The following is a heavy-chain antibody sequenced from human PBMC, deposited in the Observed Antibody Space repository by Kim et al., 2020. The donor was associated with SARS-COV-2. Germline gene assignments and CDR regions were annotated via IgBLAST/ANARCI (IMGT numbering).Heavy chain of an antibody. V-gene: IGHV3-23*01. CDR2: ISGSGGST. CDR3: AKGLYYYDSSGYDSGEADAFDI. CDR1: GFTFSSYA. D-gene: IGHD3-22*01. Sequence: GGSLRLSCAASGFTFSSYAMSWVRQAPGKGLEWVSAISGSGGSTYYADSVKGRFTISRDNSKNTLYLQMNSLRAEDTAVYYCAKGLYYYDSSGYDSGEADAFDIWGQGTMVTVSS. J-gene: IGHJ3*02.